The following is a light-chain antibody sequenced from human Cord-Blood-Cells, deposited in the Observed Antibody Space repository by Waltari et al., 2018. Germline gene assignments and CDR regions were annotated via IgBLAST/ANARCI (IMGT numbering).Light chain of an antibody. V-gene: IGLV2-23*01. Sequence: QSALTQPASVSGSTGQSITISCTGTNRDVGSYNLVSWYQQHPGKAPKLMIYEGSKRPSGVSNRFSGSKSGNTASLTISGLQAEDEADYYCCSYAGSSTWVFGGGTKLTVL. CDR2: EGS. CDR1: NRDVGSYNL. J-gene: IGLJ3*02. CDR3: CSYAGSSTWV.